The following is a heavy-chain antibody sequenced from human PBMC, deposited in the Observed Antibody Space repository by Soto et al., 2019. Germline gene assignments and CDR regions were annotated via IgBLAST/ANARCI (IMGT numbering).Heavy chain of an antibody. J-gene: IGHJ6*02. CDR3: ARDSRYYDFWSGSHYYYYGMDV. CDR1: GYTFTSYG. D-gene: IGHD3-3*01. CDR2: ISAYSGNT. Sequence: EASVKVSCKASGYTFTSYGISWVRQAPGQGLEWMGWISAYSGNTNYAQKLQGRVTMTTDTSTSTAYMELRSLRSDDTAVYYCARDSRYYDFWSGSHYYYYGMDVWGQGTTVTVSS. V-gene: IGHV1-18*01.